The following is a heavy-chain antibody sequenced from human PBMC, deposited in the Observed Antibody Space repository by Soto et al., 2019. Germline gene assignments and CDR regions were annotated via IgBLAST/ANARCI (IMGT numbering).Heavy chain of an antibody. Sequence: QVQLVESGGGVVQPGRSLRLSCAASGFTFSSYGMHWVRQAPRKGLEWVAVISYDGSNKYYPDSVNGRFTISRDNSKNTLYLQMNGLRGEDTAVYYCAKDRTAYCGGDCYLFDYWGQGSLVTVSS. CDR1: GFTFSSYG. D-gene: IGHD2-21*02. J-gene: IGHJ4*02. CDR3: AKDRTAYCGGDCYLFDY. CDR2: ISYDGSNK. V-gene: IGHV3-30*18.